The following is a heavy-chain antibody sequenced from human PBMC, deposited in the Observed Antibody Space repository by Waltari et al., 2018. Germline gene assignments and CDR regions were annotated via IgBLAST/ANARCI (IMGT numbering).Heavy chain of an antibody. J-gene: IGHJ4*02. CDR3: ARGLSKVADY. D-gene: IGHD1-26*01. CDR2: IYDSENI. Sequence: QVQLQESGPGLVKPSETLSLTCAVSGYSISSNYFWGWVRQPPGKGLEWIGHIYDSENIVYNPALKSRVTISLDTSKNHFSLKLSSLTAADTAVYFCARGLSKVADYWGQGILVTVSS. CDR1: GYSISSNYF. V-gene: IGHV4-38-2*01.